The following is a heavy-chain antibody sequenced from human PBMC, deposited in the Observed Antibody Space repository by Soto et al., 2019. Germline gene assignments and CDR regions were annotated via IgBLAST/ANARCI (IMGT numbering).Heavy chain of an antibody. J-gene: IGHJ3*02. CDR1: GFTFDSYA. V-gene: IGHV3-23*01. D-gene: IGHD6-19*01. Sequence: GGSLRLSCVASGFTFDSYAMNWIRQAPGKGLEWVSVISGGGTSTYYADSVKGRFTVSRDNSKNTMYLQMNRLSAEDTAVYYCARDQTKQWLVSNAFDIWGQGTMVTVSS. CDR2: ISGGGTST. CDR3: ARDQTKQWLVSNAFDI.